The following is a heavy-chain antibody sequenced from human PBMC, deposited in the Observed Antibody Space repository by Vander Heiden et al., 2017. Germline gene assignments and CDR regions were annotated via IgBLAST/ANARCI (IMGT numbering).Heavy chain of an antibody. CDR1: GFTFSDYS. D-gene: IGHD3-10*01. V-gene: IGHV3-48*02. Sequence: VQLMESGGGLVQPGGSLRLSCAASGFTFSDYSINWVRQAPGKGLEWVSHISGSADDIHYADSVKGRFTISRDNARNSLYLQMNSLRDEDTAVYYCASLMVRGVMRGVAFDIWGQGTMVTVSS. CDR2: ISGSADDI. CDR3: ASLMVRGVMRGVAFDI. J-gene: IGHJ3*02.